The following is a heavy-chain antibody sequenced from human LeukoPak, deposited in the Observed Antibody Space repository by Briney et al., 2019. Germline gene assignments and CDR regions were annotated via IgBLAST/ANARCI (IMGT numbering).Heavy chain of an antibody. V-gene: IGHV3-43*01. CDR2: ISWDGGST. D-gene: IGHD5-12*01. Sequence: GGSLRLSCAASGFTFDDYTMHWVRQAPGKGLEWVSLISWDGGSTYYADSVKGRFTISRDNRKNSLYLQMYSLRTEDTALYYCAKDSGYDFSGWYFDLWGRGTLVTVSS. CDR3: AKDSGYDFSGWYFDL. CDR1: GFTFDDYT. J-gene: IGHJ2*01.